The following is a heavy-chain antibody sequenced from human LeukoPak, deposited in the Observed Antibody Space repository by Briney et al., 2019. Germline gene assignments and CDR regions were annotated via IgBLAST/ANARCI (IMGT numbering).Heavy chain of an antibody. Sequence: SETLSLTCTVSGGSISRYYWSWVRQTAGKGPEWFGRIYISGTTNYNPSLKSRVTMSLDTPKNQLTLRLTSVTAADTALYYYARDEARTAYIHYWGQGTLITVSS. CDR3: ARDEARTAYIHY. V-gene: IGHV4-4*07. CDR1: GGSISRYY. J-gene: IGHJ4*02. D-gene: IGHD3-16*01. CDR2: IYISGTT.